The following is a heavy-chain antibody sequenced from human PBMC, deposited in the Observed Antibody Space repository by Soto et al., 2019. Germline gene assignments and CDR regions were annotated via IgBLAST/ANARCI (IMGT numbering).Heavy chain of an antibody. Sequence: EVQLVESGGGLVQPGGSLRLSCAASGFTFSRYWMRWVRQAPGKGLEWVANIKQDGSEKYYVDSVKGRFTISRDNAKNSLYLQMNSLRAEDTAVYYCARDSLIAAAGTYTDYYYYGMDVWGQGTTVTVSS. J-gene: IGHJ6*02. CDR2: IKQDGSEK. CDR1: GFTFSRYW. CDR3: ARDSLIAAAGTYTDYYYYGMDV. V-gene: IGHV3-7*05. D-gene: IGHD6-13*01.